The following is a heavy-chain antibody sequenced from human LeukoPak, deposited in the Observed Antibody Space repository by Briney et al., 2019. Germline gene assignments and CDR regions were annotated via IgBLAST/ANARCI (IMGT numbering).Heavy chain of an antibody. Sequence: GGSLRLSCAASGFTFSSYAMSWVRQAPGKGLEWVSAISGGSTYYADSVKGRFTVSRDNSKNTLYLQTNSLRAEDTAVYYCARRSSSDSSAYYNFDYWGQGTLVTVSS. CDR1: GFTFSSYA. V-gene: IGHV3-23*01. J-gene: IGHJ4*02. CDR2: ISGGST. D-gene: IGHD3-22*01. CDR3: ARRSSSDSSAYYNFDY.